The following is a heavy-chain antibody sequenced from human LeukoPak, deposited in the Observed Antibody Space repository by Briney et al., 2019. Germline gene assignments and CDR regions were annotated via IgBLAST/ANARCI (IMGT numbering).Heavy chain of an antibody. CDR1: RFSFSKYA. D-gene: IGHD6-13*01. CDR2: ISYDGGDM. V-gene: IGHV3-30*03. J-gene: IGHJ4*02. CDR3: ARESSSLTYPDFDY. Sequence: GGSLRLSCAASRFSFSKYAIHWVRQAPGKGLEWVAVISYDGGDMYYADSVKGRFTISRDNAKNSLYLQMNSLRAEDTAVYYCARESSSLTYPDFDYWGQGTLVTVSS.